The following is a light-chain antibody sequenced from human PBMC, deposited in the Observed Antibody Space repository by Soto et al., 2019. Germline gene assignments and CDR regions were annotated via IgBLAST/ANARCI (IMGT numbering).Light chain of an antibody. CDR2: GAS. V-gene: IGKV3-20*01. CDR1: QSVGSY. Sequence: EIVLTQSPATLSLSPGEGATLSCRASQSVGSYLAWYQQKLGQAPRLLIYGASSRATGIPDRFSGSGSGTDFTLTISRLEPEDFAVYYCQQYGSSPWTFGQGTKVDIK. CDR3: QQYGSSPWT. J-gene: IGKJ1*01.